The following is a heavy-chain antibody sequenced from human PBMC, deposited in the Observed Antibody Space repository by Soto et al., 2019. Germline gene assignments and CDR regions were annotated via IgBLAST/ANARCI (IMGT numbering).Heavy chain of an antibody. CDR2: INHSGST. Sequence: QVQLQQWGAGLLKPSETLSLTCAVYGGSFSGYYWSWTRQPPGKGLEWIGEINHSGSTNYNPSLKSRVTISVDTSKNQFSLKLSSVTAADTAVYYCARGKIWRWLDPWGQGTLVTVSS. V-gene: IGHV4-34*01. CDR1: GGSFSGYY. J-gene: IGHJ5*02. CDR3: ARGKIWRWLDP.